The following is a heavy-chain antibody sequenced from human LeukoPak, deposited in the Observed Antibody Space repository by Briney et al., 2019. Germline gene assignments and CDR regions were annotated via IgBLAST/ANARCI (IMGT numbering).Heavy chain of an antibody. V-gene: IGHV3-53*01. CDR1: GFTVSSNY. CDR2: IYSGGST. J-gene: IGHJ4*02. D-gene: IGHD4-17*01. CDR3: ARVTDDGDT. Sequence: AGGSLRLSCAASGFTVSSNYISWVRQAPGKGLEWVSVIYSGGSTHYVDSVKGRFTISRDNYKNTLYLQMNSLRAEDTAVYYCARVTDDGDTWGQGTLVTVSS.